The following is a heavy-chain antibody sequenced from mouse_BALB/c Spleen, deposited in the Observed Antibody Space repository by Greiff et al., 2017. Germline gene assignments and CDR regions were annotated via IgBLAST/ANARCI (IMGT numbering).Heavy chain of an antibody. Sequence: EVKLQESGPGLVKPSQSLSLTCSVTGYSITSGYYWNWIRQFPGNKLEWMGYISYDGSNNYNPSLKNRISITRDTSKNQFFLKLNSVTTEDTATYYCARDYGSGYAMDYWGQGTSVTVSS. J-gene: IGHJ4*01. V-gene: IGHV3-6*02. D-gene: IGHD1-1*01. CDR2: ISYDGSN. CDR1: GYSITSGYY. CDR3: ARDYGSGYAMDY.